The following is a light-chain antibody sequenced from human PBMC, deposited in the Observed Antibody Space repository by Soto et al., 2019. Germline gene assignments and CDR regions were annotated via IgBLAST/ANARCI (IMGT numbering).Light chain of an antibody. J-gene: IGLJ2*01. V-gene: IGLV2-23*01. Sequence: QSALTQPASVSGSPGQSITIPCTGTSSDVGSHNLVSWYQQHPGKAPKLMIYAGSKRPSGVSNRFSGSKSGNTASLTISGLQAEDEADYYCCSYAGSRTFVVFGGGTQLTVL. CDR3: CSYAGSRTFVV. CDR1: SSDVGSHNL. CDR2: AGS.